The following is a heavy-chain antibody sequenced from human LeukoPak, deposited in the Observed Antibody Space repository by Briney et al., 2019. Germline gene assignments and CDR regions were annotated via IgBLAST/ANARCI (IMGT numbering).Heavy chain of an antibody. CDR1: GGTFSSYA. D-gene: IGHD2-21*02. CDR2: IIPILGIA. J-gene: IGHJ4*02. V-gene: IGHV1-69*04. Sequence: SVKVSCKASGGTFSSYAISWVRQAPGQGLEWMGRIIPILGIANYAQRFQGRVTITADKSTSTAYMELSRLRSDDTAVYYCARSAYCGGDCYSYFDYWGQGTLVTVSS. CDR3: ARSAYCGGDCYSYFDY.